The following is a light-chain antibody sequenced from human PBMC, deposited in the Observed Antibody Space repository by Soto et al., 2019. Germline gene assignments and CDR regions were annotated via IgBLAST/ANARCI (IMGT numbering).Light chain of an antibody. CDR1: SSNIGSNT. CDR3: AAWDDSLNGYV. Sequence: QSVLTQPPSASGTPGQRVTISCSGSSSNIGSNTVNWYQQLPGTAPKLLIYSNNPRPSGVPDRFSGSKSGTSAALAISGLQAEDEAEYYCAAWDDSLNGYVFGTGTKLTVL. V-gene: IGLV1-44*01. CDR2: SNN. J-gene: IGLJ1*01.